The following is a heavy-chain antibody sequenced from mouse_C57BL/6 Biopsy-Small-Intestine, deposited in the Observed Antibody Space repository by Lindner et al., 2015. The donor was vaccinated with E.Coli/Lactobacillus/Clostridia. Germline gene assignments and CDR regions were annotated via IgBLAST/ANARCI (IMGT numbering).Heavy chain of an antibody. CDR1: GYTFTGYW. CDR3: ATYYGSTHFDY. Sequence: VQLQESGAELMKPGASVKLSCKATGYTFTGYWIEWVKQRPGHGLEWIGEILPGSGSTNYNEKFKGKATFTADTSSNTAYMQLGSLTTEDSAIYYCATYYGSTHFDYWGQGTTLTVSS. V-gene: IGHV1-9*01. J-gene: IGHJ2*01. CDR2: ILPGSGST. D-gene: IGHD1-1*01.